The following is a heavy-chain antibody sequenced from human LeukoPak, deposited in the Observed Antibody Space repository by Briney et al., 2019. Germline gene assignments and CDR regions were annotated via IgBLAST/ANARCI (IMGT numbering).Heavy chain of an antibody. CDR2: IIPIFGTA. J-gene: IGHJ5*02. CDR1: GYISTGNY. CDR3: AREFGKNYDFWSGYYNWFDP. Sequence: SVKVSCKASGYISTGNYIHWVRQAPGQGLEWMGGIIPIFGTANYAQKFQGRVTTNTDESTSTAYMELSSLRSEDTAVYYCAREFGKNYDFWSGYYNWFDPWGQGTLVTVSS. D-gene: IGHD3-3*01. V-gene: IGHV1-69*05.